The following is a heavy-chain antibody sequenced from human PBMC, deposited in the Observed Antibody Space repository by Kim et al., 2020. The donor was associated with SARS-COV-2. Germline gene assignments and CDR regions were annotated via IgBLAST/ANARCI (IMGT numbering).Heavy chain of an antibody. CDR2: INHSGST. V-gene: IGHV4-34*01. J-gene: IGHJ4*02. Sequence: SETLSLTCAVYGGSFSGYYWSWIRQPPGKGLEWIGEINHSGSTNYNPSLKSRVTISVDTSKNQFSLKLSSVTAADTAVYYCARGPHYYGSGSYSSWGQGTLVTVSS. CDR1: GGSFSGYY. CDR3: ARGPHYYGSGSYSS. D-gene: IGHD3-10*01.